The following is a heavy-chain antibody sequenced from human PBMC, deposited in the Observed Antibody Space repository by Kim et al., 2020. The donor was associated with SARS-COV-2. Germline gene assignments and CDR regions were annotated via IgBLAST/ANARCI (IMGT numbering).Heavy chain of an antibody. CDR2: IYYTGST. CDR1: GDSVSSGSYY. Sequence: SETLSLTCTVSGDSVSSGSYYWSWIRQPPGKGLEWIGYIYYTGSTNYNPSLKSRATISVDTSKDQFSLKLTSVTAADTALYYCERTSHPTSTTSGQWPFFDYWGQGTLVTVSS. V-gene: IGHV4-61*01. D-gene: IGHD6-19*01. CDR3: ERTSHPTSTTSGQWPFFDY. J-gene: IGHJ4*02.